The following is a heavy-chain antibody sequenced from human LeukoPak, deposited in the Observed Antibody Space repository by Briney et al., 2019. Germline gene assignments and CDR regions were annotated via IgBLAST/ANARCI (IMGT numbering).Heavy chain of an antibody. CDR3: AKAMGYSYGSYYYMDV. Sequence: GGSLRLSCAASGFTFSNYDMSWVRQAPGKGLEWVSTISGSGGSTYYADSVKGRFTISRDNSRDTLYLQMNSLRAADTAVYSCAKAMGYSYGSYYYMDVWGKGTTVTVSS. CDR1: GFTFSNYD. D-gene: IGHD5-18*01. V-gene: IGHV3-23*01. J-gene: IGHJ6*03. CDR2: ISGSGGST.